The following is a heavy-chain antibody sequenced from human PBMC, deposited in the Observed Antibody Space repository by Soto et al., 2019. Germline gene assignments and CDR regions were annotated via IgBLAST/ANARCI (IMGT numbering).Heavy chain of an antibody. J-gene: IGHJ4*02. D-gene: IGHD3-10*01. V-gene: IGHV1-69*01. CDR3: ARDREDYCSGNYYDRIDF. Sequence: QVQLVQSGAEVKKPGSSVKVSCKASGGIFSTYAISWLRQAPGQGLEWMGGIIPLFGTPNYAQRFQGRVTITADESTSTAYMELSRLRSEDTAVYYCARDREDYCSGNYYDRIDFWGQGTLVTVSA. CDR1: GGIFSTYA. CDR2: IIPLFGTP.